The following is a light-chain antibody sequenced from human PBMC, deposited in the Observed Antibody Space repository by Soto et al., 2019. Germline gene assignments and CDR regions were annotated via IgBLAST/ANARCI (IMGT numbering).Light chain of an antibody. Sequence: ENVLTQSPGTLSLSPGERATLSCRASQTVSSYLTWYQQRPGQAPRLLIYGASKRATGIPDRFSGSGSGTDFTRTISRLEPEDIALYYCQQYGTSPITFGQGTRLEIK. V-gene: IGKV3-20*01. CDR1: QTVSSY. J-gene: IGKJ5*01. CDR3: QQYGTSPIT. CDR2: GAS.